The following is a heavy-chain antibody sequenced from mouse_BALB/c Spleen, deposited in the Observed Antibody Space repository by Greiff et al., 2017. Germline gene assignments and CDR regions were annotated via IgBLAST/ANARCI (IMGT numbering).Heavy chain of an antibody. J-gene: IGHJ4*01. Sequence: EVKLQESGPELVKPGASVKMSCKASGYTFTSYVMHWVKQKPGQGLEWIGYINPYNDGTKYNEKFKGKATLTSDKSSSTAYMELSSLTSEDSAVYYCARGVHSATVSYAMDYWGQGTSVTVSS. D-gene: IGHD1-2*01. V-gene: IGHV1-14*01. CDR2: INPYNDGT. CDR3: ARGVHSATVSYAMDY. CDR1: GYTFTSYV.